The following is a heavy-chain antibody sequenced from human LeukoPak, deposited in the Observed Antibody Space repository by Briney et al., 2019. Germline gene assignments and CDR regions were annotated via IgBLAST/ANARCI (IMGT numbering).Heavy chain of an antibody. J-gene: IGHJ1*01. CDR1: GGSISSGSYY. D-gene: IGHD6-19*01. V-gene: IGHV4-61*02. Sequence: SETLSLTCTVSGGSISSGSYYWSWIRQPAGKGLEWIGRIYTSGSTNYNPSLKSRVTISVDTSKNQFSLKLSSVTAADTAVYYCARSSSGWWRENESFQHWGQGTLVTVSS. CDR3: ARSSSGWWRENESFQH. CDR2: IYTSGST.